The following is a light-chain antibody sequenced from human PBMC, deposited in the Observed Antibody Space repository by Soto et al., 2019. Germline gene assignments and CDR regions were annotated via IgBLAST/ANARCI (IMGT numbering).Light chain of an antibody. CDR3: QQYDSSPRT. J-gene: IGKJ1*01. CDR1: QSVSSSF. CDR2: GAS. Sequence: EIVLTQSPGTLSLSPGERATLSCVASQSVSSSFLAWYQQKPGQAPRLLIYGASNRATGIPDRFSGSGSGTDFPLTISRLEPEDFAVYYCQQYDSSPRTFGQGTKVEIK. V-gene: IGKV3-20*01.